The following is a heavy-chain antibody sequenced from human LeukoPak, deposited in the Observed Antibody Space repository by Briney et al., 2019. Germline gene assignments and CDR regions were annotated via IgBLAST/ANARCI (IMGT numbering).Heavy chain of an antibody. CDR1: GFTVSSNY. CDR2: IYSGGST. D-gene: IGHD2-2*03. Sequence: GGSLRLSCAASGFTVSSNYMSWVRQAPGKGLEWVSVIYSGGSTYYADSVKGRFTISRDNSKNTLYLQMSSLRAEDTAVYYCVKDGYCSSTSCSWGYYDFWSGYHYYFDYWGQGTLVTVSS. J-gene: IGHJ4*02. CDR3: VKDGYCSSTSCSWGYYDFWSGYHYYFDY. V-gene: IGHV3-53*05.